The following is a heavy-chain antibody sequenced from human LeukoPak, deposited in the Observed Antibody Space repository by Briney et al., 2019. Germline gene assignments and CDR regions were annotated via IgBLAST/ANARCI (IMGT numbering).Heavy chain of an antibody. CDR1: GFTFSDKY. CDR3: AGLFPTVTPWFEP. CDR2: IDGSGSTM. V-gene: IGHV3-11*01. J-gene: IGHJ5*02. D-gene: IGHD4-17*01. Sequence: GGSLRLSCAASGFTFSDKYMTWIRQAPGKGLEWLAHIDGSGSTMYYANSVKGRFTISRDNRKKSLSLQLNSLRAGDTAIYYCAGLFPTVTPWFEPWGQGTLVTVSS.